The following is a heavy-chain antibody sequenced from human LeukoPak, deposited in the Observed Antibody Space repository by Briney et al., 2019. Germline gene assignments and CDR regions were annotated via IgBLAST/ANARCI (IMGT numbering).Heavy chain of an antibody. CDR3: ARWVAWNYVTWFDP. CDR1: GGSISSGDYY. D-gene: IGHD1-7*01. J-gene: IGHJ5*02. Sequence: NPSQTLSLTCTVSGGSISSGDYYWSWIRQPPGKGLEWIGYIYYSGSTYYNPSLKSRVTISVDTSKNQFSLKLSSVTAADTAVYYCARWVAWNYVTWFDPWGQGTLVTVSS. V-gene: IGHV4-30-4*01. CDR2: IYYSGST.